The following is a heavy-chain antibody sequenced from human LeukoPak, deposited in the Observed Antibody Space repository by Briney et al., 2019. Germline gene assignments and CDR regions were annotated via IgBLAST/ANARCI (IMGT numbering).Heavy chain of an antibody. CDR2: IRIKTYQVTA. CDR1: GFTLCDYS. Sequence: GGSLRLSCTASGFTLCDYSMSWFSHAPGKGREWVGFIRIKTYQVTAEYAASVKGRITISRDDSKSIVYLQINSLQTADTTVYDFARIGSGVRGSYTFDAWGQGTLVTVSS. CDR3: ARIGSGVRGSYTFDA. D-gene: IGHD1-26*01. V-gene: IGHV3-49*03. J-gene: IGHJ4*02.